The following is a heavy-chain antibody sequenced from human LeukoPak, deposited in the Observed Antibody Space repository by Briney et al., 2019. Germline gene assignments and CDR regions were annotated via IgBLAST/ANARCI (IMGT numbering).Heavy chain of an antibody. D-gene: IGHD3-10*01. Sequence: PSETLSLTCTVSGGSISSYYWSWIRQPPGKGLEWIGYIYYSGSTNYNPSLKSRVTISVDTSKNQFSLKLSSVTAADTAVYYCAREEFEGNGWFDSWGQGTLVTVSS. CDR3: AREEFEGNGWFDS. V-gene: IGHV4-59*01. CDR1: GGSISSYY. J-gene: IGHJ5*01. CDR2: IYYSGST.